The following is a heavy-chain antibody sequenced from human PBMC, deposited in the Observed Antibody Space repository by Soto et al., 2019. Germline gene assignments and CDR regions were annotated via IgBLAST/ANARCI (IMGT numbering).Heavy chain of an antibody. CDR2: IIPIFGTA. CDR1: GGTFSSYA. D-gene: IGHD4-17*01. Sequence: QVQLVQSGAEVKKPGSSVKVSCKASGGTFSSYAISWVRQAPGQGLEWMGGIIPIFGTANYAQKFQGRVTITAEESKSTAYMELSSRRSEDTAVYYCARDSGGTTGAFGMDVWGQGTTVTVSS. J-gene: IGHJ6*02. V-gene: IGHV1-69*01. CDR3: ARDSGGTTGAFGMDV.